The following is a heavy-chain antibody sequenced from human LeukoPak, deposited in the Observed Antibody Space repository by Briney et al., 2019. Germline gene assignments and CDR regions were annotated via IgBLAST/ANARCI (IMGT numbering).Heavy chain of an antibody. J-gene: IGHJ4*02. Sequence: KPSETLSLTCTVSGGSISSSSYYWSWIRQPPGKGLEWIGEISHSGSTNYNPSLKSRLTISVDTSKNQFSLKLSSVTAADTAMYYCAFSRDFPLTAYPDYWGQGTLVTVSS. CDR3: AFSRDFPLTAYPDY. CDR1: GGSISSSSYY. V-gene: IGHV4-39*07. CDR2: ISHSGST. D-gene: IGHD3-9*01.